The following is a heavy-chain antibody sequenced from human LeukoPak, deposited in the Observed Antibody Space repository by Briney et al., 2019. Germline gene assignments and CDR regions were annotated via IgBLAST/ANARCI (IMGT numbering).Heavy chain of an antibody. J-gene: IGHJ4*02. D-gene: IGHD6-13*01. V-gene: IGHV3-23*01. CDR1: GFTFSSFA. CDR3: AKRTSGSSWYSSDY. Sequence: GGSLRLSCAASGFTFSSFAMNWVRQAPGKGLEWVSTMSGDATSTYYADSVKGRFTISRGNSKNTLYLQMNSLRAEDTAVYYCAKRTSGSSWYSSDYWGQGTLVTVSS. CDR2: MSGDATST.